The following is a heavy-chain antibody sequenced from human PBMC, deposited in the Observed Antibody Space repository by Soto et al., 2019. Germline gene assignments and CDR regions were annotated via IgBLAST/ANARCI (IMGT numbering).Heavy chain of an antibody. CDR3: ARSRRYNWNGYYYGMDV. D-gene: IGHD1-20*01. Sequence: SVKVSCKASGGTFSSYAISWVRQAPGQGLEWMGGIIPIFGTANYTQKFQGRVTITADESTSTAYMELSSLRSEDTAVYYCARSRRYNWNGYYYGMDVWGQGTTVTVSS. CDR2: IIPIFGTA. CDR1: GGTFSSYA. V-gene: IGHV1-69*13. J-gene: IGHJ6*02.